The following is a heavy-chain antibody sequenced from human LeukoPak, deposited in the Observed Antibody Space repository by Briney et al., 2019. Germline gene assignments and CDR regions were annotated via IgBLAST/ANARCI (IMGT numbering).Heavy chain of an antibody. D-gene: IGHD1/OR15-1a*01. Sequence: GGSLRLSCAASGFTFSSYAMSWVRQAPGKGLEWVSNISGSGGRTYYADSVKGRFTISRDNSKNTLFLQMNSLRADDTAIYYCARNAQQQNWFDPWGQGTLVTVSP. V-gene: IGHV3-23*01. CDR3: ARNAQQQNWFDP. J-gene: IGHJ5*02. CDR2: ISGSGGRT. CDR1: GFTFSSYA.